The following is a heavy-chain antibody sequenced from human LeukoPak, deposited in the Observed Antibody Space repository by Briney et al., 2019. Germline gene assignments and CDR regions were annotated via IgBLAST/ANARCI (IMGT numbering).Heavy chain of an antibody. CDR2: IKQDGSEK. V-gene: IGHV3-7*01. Sequence: GGSLRLSCAASGFTFSSYSMNWVRQAPGKGLEWVANIKQDGSEKNYVHSVKGRFTISRDNAKNSLYLEMNSLRAEDTAVYYCYCAVEDYWGQGTQVTVSS. J-gene: IGHJ4*02. CDR3: YCAVEDY. D-gene: IGHD2-15*01. CDR1: GFTFSSYS.